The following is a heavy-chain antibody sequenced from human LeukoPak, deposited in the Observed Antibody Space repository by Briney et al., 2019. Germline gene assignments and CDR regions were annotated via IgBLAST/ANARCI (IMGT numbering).Heavy chain of an antibody. CDR3: VRGDSRDY. CDR2: ISSSSSTM. CDR1: GVTFSDYY. J-gene: IGHJ4*02. D-gene: IGHD6-13*01. V-gene: IGHV3-69-1*01. Sequence: GGSLRLSCAASGVTFSDYYMNWVRQAPGKGLEWVSSISSSSSTMHYADSVKGRLTISRDNAKNSLYLQINSLRAEDTAVYYCVRGDSRDYWGQGTLVTVSS.